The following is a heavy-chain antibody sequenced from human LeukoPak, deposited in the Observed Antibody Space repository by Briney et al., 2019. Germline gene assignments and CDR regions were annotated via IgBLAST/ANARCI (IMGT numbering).Heavy chain of an antibody. CDR2: ISKDGSDK. CDR1: GFTFSSYG. D-gene: IGHD1-26*01. J-gene: IGHJ4*02. V-gene: IGHV3-30*18. CDR3: AKAIWRGNYPYFDY. Sequence: GRSRRLSCAAAGFTFSSYGMHWVRQAPGRRLEWVAAISKDGSDKYYADSVKGRFTISRDNSKNMLYLRMNSLRAEDTAVYYCAKAIWRGNYPYFDYWGQGTLVTVSS.